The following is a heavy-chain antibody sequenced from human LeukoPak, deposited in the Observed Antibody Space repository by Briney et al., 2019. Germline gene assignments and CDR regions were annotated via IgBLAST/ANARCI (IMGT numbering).Heavy chain of an antibody. CDR3: ARDLETQGDY. Sequence: SVKVSCKASGDTFSSYAISWVRQAPGQGLELMGRIIPIFGTANYARKFQGRVTITADKSTSTAYMELSSLRSEDTAVYYCARDLETQGDYWGQGTLVTVSS. V-gene: IGHV1-69*06. CDR2: IIPIFGTA. J-gene: IGHJ4*02. D-gene: IGHD1-1*01. CDR1: GDTFSSYA.